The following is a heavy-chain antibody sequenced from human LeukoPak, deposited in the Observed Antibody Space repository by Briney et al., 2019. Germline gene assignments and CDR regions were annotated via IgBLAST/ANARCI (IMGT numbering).Heavy chain of an antibody. CDR3: ARGRSSVSGHDAFDI. V-gene: IGHV4-59*12. CDR2: IYYSGST. CDR1: GGSISSYY. D-gene: IGHD6-19*01. J-gene: IGHJ3*02. Sequence: SETLSLTCTVSGGSISSYYWSWIRQPPGKGLEWIGYIYYSGSTNYNPSLKSRVTMSVDTSKNQFSLRLSSVTAADTAVYYCARGRSSVSGHDAFDIWGQGTMVTVSS.